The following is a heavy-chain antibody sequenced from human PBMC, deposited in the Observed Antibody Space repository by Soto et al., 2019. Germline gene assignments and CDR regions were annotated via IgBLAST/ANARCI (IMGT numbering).Heavy chain of an antibody. CDR3: ARDLGHCSSAACYGPVGCFDP. CDR2: IYTAGST. V-gene: IGHV3-66*01. D-gene: IGHD2-2*01. J-gene: IGHJ5*02. Sequence: EVQLVESGGGSVQPGGSLRLSCTASGFSISNNYMSWVRQAPGKGPEWVSVIYTAGSTYYADSVKGRFTISKDTSKNTVYLQMNSLRAEDSAVYYCARDLGHCSSAACYGPVGCFDPWGQGTLVTVSS. CDR1: GFSISNNY.